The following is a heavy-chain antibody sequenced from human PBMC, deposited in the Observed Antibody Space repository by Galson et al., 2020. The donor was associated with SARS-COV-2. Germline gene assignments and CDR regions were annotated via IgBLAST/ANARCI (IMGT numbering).Heavy chain of an antibody. CDR2: ISGSGGST. J-gene: IGHJ6*02. CDR1: GFTFSSYA. Sequence: GGSLRLSRAASGFTFSSYAMNWVRQAPGKGLEWVSAISGSGGSTYYADSVKGRFTISRDNSKNTLYLQMNSLRAEDTAVYYCAIKEGYYYYGMDVWGQGTTVTVSS. CDR3: AIKEGYYYYGMDV. V-gene: IGHV3-23*01.